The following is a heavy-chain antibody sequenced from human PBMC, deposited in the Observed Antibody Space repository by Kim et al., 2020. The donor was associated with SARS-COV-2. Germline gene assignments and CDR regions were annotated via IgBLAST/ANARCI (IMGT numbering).Heavy chain of an antibody. CDR3: ASNYYDSSGYSLYYYYYGMDV. Sequence: GESLKISCKGSGYSFTSYWISWVRQMPGKGLEWMGRIDPSDSYTNYSPSFQGHVTISADKSISTAYLQWSSLKASDTAMYYCASNYYDSSGYSLYYYYYGMDVWGQGTTVTVSS. CDR1: GYSFTSYW. D-gene: IGHD3-22*01. V-gene: IGHV5-10-1*01. J-gene: IGHJ6*02. CDR2: IDPSDSYT.